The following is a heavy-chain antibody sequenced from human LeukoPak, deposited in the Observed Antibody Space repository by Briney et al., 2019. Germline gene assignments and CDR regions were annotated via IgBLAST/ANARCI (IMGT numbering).Heavy chain of an antibody. CDR1: GFTFANAC. Sequence: PGGSLRLSCAASGFTFANACMSWVRLAPGKGLEWVGHIKSKTDGGTTDYAAPVKGRFTISRDDSKNTLYLQMNSQKTEDTAVYYCTTGTWIQLWLADYWGQGTLVTVSS. V-gene: IGHV3-15*01. J-gene: IGHJ4*02. CDR3: TTGTWIQLWLADY. D-gene: IGHD5-18*01. CDR2: IKSKTDGGTT.